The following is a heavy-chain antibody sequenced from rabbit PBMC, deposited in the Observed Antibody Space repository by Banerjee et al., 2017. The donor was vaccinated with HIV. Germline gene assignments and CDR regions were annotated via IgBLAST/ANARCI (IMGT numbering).Heavy chain of an antibody. CDR3: ARDTGSSFSTYGMDL. CDR1: GFDFSAYTF. V-gene: IGHV1S40*01. CDR2: IDSGSRDFT. J-gene: IGHJ6*01. D-gene: IGHD8-1*01. Sequence: LVEYGGDLVQPGASLTLTCTASGFDFSAYTFMCWVRQAPGKGLEWIACIDSGSRDFTYYASWARGRFTISKSSSTTVTLQMTSLTLADTATYFCARDTGSSFSTYGMDLWGPGTLVTV.